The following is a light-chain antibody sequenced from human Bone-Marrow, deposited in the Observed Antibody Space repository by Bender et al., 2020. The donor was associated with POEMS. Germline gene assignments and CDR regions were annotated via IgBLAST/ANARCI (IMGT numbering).Light chain of an antibody. CDR3: AVWDDSLNGWV. V-gene: IGLV1-44*01. Sequence: QSVLTQPPSSSGTPGHRVTISCSGGSSNIGAHAVNWYQHLPGTAPKLLIFSSHRRPSEVPDRFSGSRCGTSASLGISGLPSEDEADYYCAVWDDSLNGWVFGGGTKLTVL. CDR2: SSH. CDR1: SSNIGAHA. J-gene: IGLJ3*02.